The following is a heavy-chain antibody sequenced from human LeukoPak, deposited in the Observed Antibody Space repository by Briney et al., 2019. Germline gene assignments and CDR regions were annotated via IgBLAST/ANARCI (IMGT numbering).Heavy chain of an antibody. D-gene: IGHD6-13*01. CDR2: IYYSGST. Sequence: SETLSLTCTVSGGSIRSSSNYYWGWIRQPPGKGLECIGSIYYSGSTFYNPSLKSRVTISVDTSKNQFSLKLTSVTAADTAVYYCARGYSSSWYLNWFDPWGQGTLVTVSS. CDR1: GGSIRSSSNYY. V-gene: IGHV4-39*07. CDR3: ARGYSSSWYLNWFDP. J-gene: IGHJ5*02.